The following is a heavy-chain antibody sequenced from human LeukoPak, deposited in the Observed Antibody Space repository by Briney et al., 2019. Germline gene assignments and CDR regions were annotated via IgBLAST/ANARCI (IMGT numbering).Heavy chain of an antibody. V-gene: IGHV4-4*07. CDR3: ARSLAYYDILTGYRKGWWFDP. Sequence: SETLSLTCTVSGGSISSYYWSWIRQPAGKGLEWIGRIYTSGSTNYNPSLKSRVTMSVDTSKNQFSLKLSSVTAADTAVYYCARSLAYYDILTGYRKGWWFDPWGQGTLVTVSS. D-gene: IGHD3-9*01. CDR1: GGSISSYY. J-gene: IGHJ5*02. CDR2: IYTSGST.